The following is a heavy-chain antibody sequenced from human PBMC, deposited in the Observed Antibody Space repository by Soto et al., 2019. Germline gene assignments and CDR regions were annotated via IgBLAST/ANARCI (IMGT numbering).Heavy chain of an antibody. CDR2: ISAYNGNT. V-gene: IGHV1-18*01. J-gene: IGHJ6*02. CDR3: ARDGENDYGDYYYYGMDV. D-gene: IGHD4-17*01. CDR1: GYTFTSYG. Sequence: GASVKVSCKASGYTFTSYGISWLRQSPGQGLEWMGWISAYNGNTNYAQKLQGRVTMTTDTSTSTAYMELRSLRSDDTAVYYCARDGENDYGDYYYYGMDVWGQGTTVTVSS.